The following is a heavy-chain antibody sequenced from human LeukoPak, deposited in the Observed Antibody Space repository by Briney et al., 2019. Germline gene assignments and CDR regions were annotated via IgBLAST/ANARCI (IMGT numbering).Heavy chain of an antibody. V-gene: IGHV1-69*04. D-gene: IGHD3-10*01. Sequence: ASVKVSCKASGGTFSSYAISWVRQAPGQGLEWMGRIIPILGIANYAQKFQGRVTITADKSTSTADMELSSLRSEDTAVYYCASTIDGSGSYSHYYYYGMDVWGQGTTVTVSS. CDR2: IIPILGIA. CDR1: GGTFSSYA. CDR3: ASTIDGSGSYSHYYYYGMDV. J-gene: IGHJ6*02.